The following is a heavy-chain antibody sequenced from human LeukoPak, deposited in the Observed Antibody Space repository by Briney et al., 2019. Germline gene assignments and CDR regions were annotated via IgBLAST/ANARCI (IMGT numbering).Heavy chain of an antibody. CDR3: ARVHDSSGYFDAFDI. CDR1: GGSISSYY. J-gene: IGHJ3*02. V-gene: IGHV4-59*01. CDR2: IYYIGST. Sequence: SETLSLTCTVSGGSISSYYWSWIRQPPGKGLEWIGYIYYIGSTNYNPSLKSRVTISVDTSKNQFSLKLSSVTAADTAVYYCARVHDSSGYFDAFDIWGQGTMVTVSS. D-gene: IGHD3-22*01.